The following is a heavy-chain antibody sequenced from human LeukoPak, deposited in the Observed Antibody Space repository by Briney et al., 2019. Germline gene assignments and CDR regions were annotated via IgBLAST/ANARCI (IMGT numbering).Heavy chain of an antibody. D-gene: IGHD3-22*01. CDR3: ARYYYDSSGRGGFDY. V-gene: IGHV4-59*01. Sequence: PSETLSLTCTVSGGSISSYYWSWIRQPPGKGLEWIGYIYYSGSTNYNPSLKSRVTISVDTSKNQFSLKLSSVTAADTAVYYCARYYYDSSGRGGFDYWGQGTLVTVSS. CDR1: GGSISSYY. J-gene: IGHJ4*02. CDR2: IYYSGST.